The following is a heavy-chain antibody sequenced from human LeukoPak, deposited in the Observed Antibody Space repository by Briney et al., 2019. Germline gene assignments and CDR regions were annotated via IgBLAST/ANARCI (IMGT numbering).Heavy chain of an antibody. D-gene: IGHD5-12*01. Sequence: SETLSLTCTVSGGSISSSSYYWGWIRQPPGKGLEWIGSIYYSGSTYYNPSLKSRVTISVGTSKNQFSLKLSSVTAADTAVYYCARGAYVGYAYAFDIWGQGTMVTVSS. CDR1: GGSISSSSYY. V-gene: IGHV4-39*07. CDR2: IYYSGST. CDR3: ARGAYVGYAYAFDI. J-gene: IGHJ3*02.